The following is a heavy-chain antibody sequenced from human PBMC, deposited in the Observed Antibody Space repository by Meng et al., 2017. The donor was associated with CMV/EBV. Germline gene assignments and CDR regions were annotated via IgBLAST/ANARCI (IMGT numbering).Heavy chain of an antibody. CDR2: IRSKAYGGTT. Sequence: GESLKISCTASGFTFGDYAMSWVRQAPGKGLEWVGFIRSKAYGGTTEYAASVKGRFTISRDDSKSIAYLQMNSLRAEDTAVYYCARVGGGVVPAAIVTTNYYYYGMDVWGQGTTVTVSS. J-gene: IGHJ6*02. CDR3: ARVGGGVVPAAIVTTNYYYYGMDV. CDR1: GFTFGDYA. V-gene: IGHV3-49*04. D-gene: IGHD2-2*01.